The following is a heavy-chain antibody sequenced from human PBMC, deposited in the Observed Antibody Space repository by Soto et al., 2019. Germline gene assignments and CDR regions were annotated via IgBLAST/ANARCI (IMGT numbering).Heavy chain of an antibody. V-gene: IGHV3-23*01. D-gene: IGHD3-16*01. CDR3: VKDGEDYNGVWDYFDH. CDR2: ISGGGDET. CDR1: GFTFRSYA. J-gene: IGHJ4*02. Sequence: EVQLLESGGGLVQPGGSLRLSCAASGFTFRSYAMTWVRQAPGRGLEWVSGISGGGDETYNADSVKGRFTISRDNSKNTLYLQMNSLRAEDTAIYYCVKDGEDYNGVWDYFDHWGQGTLITFSS.